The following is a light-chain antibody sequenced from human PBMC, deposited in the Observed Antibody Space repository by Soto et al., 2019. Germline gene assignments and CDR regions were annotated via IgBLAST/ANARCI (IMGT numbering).Light chain of an antibody. CDR3: QQYDEWPPSYT. CDR1: QSVSSSY. Sequence: EIVLTQSPGTLSLSPGERATLSCRASQSVSSSYLAWYQQKPGQAPRLLIYGASSRATGIPDRFSGSGSGTEFTLTISSLQSEDFAVYYCQQYDEWPPSYTFGQGTKLEIK. CDR2: GAS. J-gene: IGKJ2*01. V-gene: IGKV3-20*01.